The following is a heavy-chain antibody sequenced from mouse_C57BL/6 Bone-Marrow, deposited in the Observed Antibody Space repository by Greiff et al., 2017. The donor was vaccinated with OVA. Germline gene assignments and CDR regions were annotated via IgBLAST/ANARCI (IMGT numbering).Heavy chain of an antibody. CDR1: GYSITSGYY. V-gene: IGHV3-6*01. Sequence: DVKLVESGPGLVKPSQSLSLTCSVTGYSITSGYYWNWIRQFPGNKLEWMGYISYDGSNNYNPSLKNRISITRDTSKNQFLLKLNSVTTEDTATYYCAREALRGFFAYWGQGTLVTVSA. CDR3: AREALRGFFAY. D-gene: IGHD1-1*01. J-gene: IGHJ3*01. CDR2: ISYDGSN.